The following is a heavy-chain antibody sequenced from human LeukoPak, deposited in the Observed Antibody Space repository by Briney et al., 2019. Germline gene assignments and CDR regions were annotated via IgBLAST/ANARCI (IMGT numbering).Heavy chain of an antibody. D-gene: IGHD3-10*01. J-gene: IGHJ4*02. V-gene: IGHV3-23*01. CDR1: GFTFSSYA. CDR3: AKGLTYYYGSGSYYRY. Sequence: GGSLRLSCAASGFTFSSYAMSWVRQAPGKGLEWVSAISGSGGSTYYADSVKGRFTISRDNSKNTLYLQMNSLRAEDTAVYYCAKGLTYYYGSGSYYRYWGQGTLVTVSS. CDR2: ISGSGGST.